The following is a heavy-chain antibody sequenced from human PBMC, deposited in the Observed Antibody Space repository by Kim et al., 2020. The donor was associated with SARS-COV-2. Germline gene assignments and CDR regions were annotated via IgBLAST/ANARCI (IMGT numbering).Heavy chain of an antibody. D-gene: IGHD2-15*01. CDR2: IYYRGST. Sequence: SETLSLTCTVSGGSVSSGSHYWSWIRQPPGKGLEWIGYIYYRGSTNYNPSLKSRVTISVDTSKNQLSLKLSSVTAADTAVYYCANGIVHDFYCSGDSCPFYFPYWGQGTLVTVSS. V-gene: IGHV4-61*01. J-gene: IGHJ1*01. CDR3: ANGIVHDFYCSGDSCPFYFPY. CDR1: GGSVSSGSHY.